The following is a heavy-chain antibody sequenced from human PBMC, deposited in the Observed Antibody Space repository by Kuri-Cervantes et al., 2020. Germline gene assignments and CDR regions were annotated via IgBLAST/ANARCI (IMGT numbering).Heavy chain of an antibody. Sequence: GSLRLSCGISGYSINSDSYWGWIRQPPGKGLEWIGAVNHNGNTYSSPSLKSRVTISVDTSKNQFSLKLSSVTAADTAVYYCARGGPREAAGRGGAPFDPWGQGTLVTVSS. CDR3: ARGGPREAAGRGGAPFDP. V-gene: IGHV4-38-2*01. CDR2: VNHNGNT. J-gene: IGHJ5*02. CDR1: GYSINSDSY. D-gene: IGHD6-13*01.